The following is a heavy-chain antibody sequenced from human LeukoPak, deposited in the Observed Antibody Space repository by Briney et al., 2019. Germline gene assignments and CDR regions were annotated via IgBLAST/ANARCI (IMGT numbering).Heavy chain of an antibody. CDR2: IYYSGST. Sequence: PSETLSLTCTVSGGSISSYYWSWIRQPPGKGLEWIGYIYYSGSTNYNPSLKSRVTISVDTSKNQFSLKLSSVTAADTAVYYCASSIGGSSVDYWGQGTLVTVSS. V-gene: IGHV4-59*01. J-gene: IGHJ4*02. CDR1: GGSISSYY. D-gene: IGHD2-15*01. CDR3: ASSIGGSSVDY.